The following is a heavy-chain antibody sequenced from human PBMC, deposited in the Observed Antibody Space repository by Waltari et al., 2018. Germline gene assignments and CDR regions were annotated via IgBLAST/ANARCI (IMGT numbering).Heavy chain of an antibody. D-gene: IGHD1-26*01. CDR2: SKHDGTQT. CDR3: VRARWDYLYFDT. V-gene: IGHV3-74*01. CDR1: GLNVGSSW. Sequence: EVQLLESGGTIVQPGGSLKVACAVSGLNVGSSWMHWVRQTPAKGLMWVSDSKHDGTQTNYADSGRGGFTISGDNATSNRYLQMTDLRAEDTAVYFCVRARWDYLYFDTWGQGTLVTVSS. J-gene: IGHJ5*02.